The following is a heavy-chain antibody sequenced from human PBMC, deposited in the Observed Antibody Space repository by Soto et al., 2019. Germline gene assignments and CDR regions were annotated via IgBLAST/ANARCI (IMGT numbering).Heavy chain of an antibody. Sequence: QIQLVQSGAEVKKPGASVNVSCKASGYTFSTYGINWVRQAPGQGLEWMGWISAYNGDTDYAQNFQGRVTMTTDTSTSTAYMELRSLRSDDTAVYYCARQALRITRAGHKCFDPWGQGTLVTVSS. D-gene: IGHD3-16*01. CDR2: ISAYNGDT. V-gene: IGHV1-18*01. CDR1: GYTFSTYG. CDR3: ARQALRITRAGHKCFDP. J-gene: IGHJ5*02.